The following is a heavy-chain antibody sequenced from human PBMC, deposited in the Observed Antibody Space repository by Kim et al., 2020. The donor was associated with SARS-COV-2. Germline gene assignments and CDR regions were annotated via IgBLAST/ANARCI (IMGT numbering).Heavy chain of an antibody. Sequence: KSRVTISVDTSKNQISLKLRSVTAADTAVYYCARGQSPVGMAYYYYYGMDVWGQGTTVTVSS. V-gene: IGHV4-59*09. J-gene: IGHJ6*02. D-gene: IGHD1-26*01. CDR3: ARGQSPVGMAYYYYYGMDV.